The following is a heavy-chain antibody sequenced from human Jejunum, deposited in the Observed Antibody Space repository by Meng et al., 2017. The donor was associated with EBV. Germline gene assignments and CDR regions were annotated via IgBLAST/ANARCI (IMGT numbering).Heavy chain of an antibody. CDR1: GGSISDKDW. D-gene: IGHD3-22*01. V-gene: IGHV4-4*02. CDR3: AGNGYYALEY. Sequence: RVQERGPSLENSVGTLAFTWVVSGGSISDKDWWSWVSQPPGKGLEWLGEIYHGGGTNYNPSLESRVTISVDKSKNQFSLKLNSVTVADTAVYYCAGNGYYALEYWGPGILVTVSS. J-gene: IGHJ4*02. CDR2: IYHGGGT.